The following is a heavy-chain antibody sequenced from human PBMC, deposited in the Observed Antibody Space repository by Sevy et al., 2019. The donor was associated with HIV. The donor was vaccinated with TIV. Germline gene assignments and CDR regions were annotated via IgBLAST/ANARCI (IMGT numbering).Heavy chain of an antibody. V-gene: IGHV3-74*01. J-gene: IGHJ4*02. D-gene: IGHD2-2*01. CDR2: VNSDGSST. CDR1: RLTLGSYW. CDR3: FASNTWEDN. Sequence: GGSLRLSCTAHRLTLGSYWMHWVRQAPGKGLVWVSGVNSDGSSTKYADSVKSRFTIFRDNAKNTLSPQMNSLRVEDTAIYHCFASNTWEDNWGQGTLVTVSS.